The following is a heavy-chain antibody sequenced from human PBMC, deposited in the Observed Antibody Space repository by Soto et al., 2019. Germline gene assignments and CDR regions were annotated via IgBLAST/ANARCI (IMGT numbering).Heavy chain of an antibody. CDR2: ISGSGGST. CDR1: GFTFSSYA. V-gene: IGHV3-23*01. D-gene: IGHD3-10*01. J-gene: IGHJ4*02. Sequence: PGGSLRLSCAASGFTFSSYAMSWVRQAPGKGLEWVSAISGSGGSTYYADSVKGRFTISRDNSKNTLYLQMNSLRAEDTAVYYCAKEYPTDDYGSGSYPFDYWGQGTLVTVSS. CDR3: AKEYPTDDYGSGSYPFDY.